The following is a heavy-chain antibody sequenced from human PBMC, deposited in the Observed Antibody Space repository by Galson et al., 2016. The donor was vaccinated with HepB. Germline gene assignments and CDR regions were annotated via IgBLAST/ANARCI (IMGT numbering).Heavy chain of an antibody. Sequence: SLRLSCAASGFTFSSYAMHWVRQAPGKGLEWVAVISYDGSNKCYADSVKGRFTISRDNSKNTLYLQMNSLRTEDTAVYCCARTLYDYVWGGYRYPQDYWGQGTLVTVSS. D-gene: IGHD3-16*02. CDR3: ARTLYDYVWGGYRYPQDY. J-gene: IGHJ4*02. CDR2: ISYDGSNK. V-gene: IGHV3-30-3*01. CDR1: GFTFSSYA.